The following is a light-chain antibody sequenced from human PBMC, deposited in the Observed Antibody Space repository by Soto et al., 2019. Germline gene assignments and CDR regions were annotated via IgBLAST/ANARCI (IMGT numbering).Light chain of an antibody. CDR2: EDN. CDR3: HSYDSSNHWV. V-gene: IGLV6-57*04. J-gene: IGLJ3*02. Sequence: NFMLTQPHSVSESPGKTVTISCTRSSGSIASNYVQWYQQRPGSAPTTVIYEDNQRPSGVPDRFSGSIDSSSNSASLTISGLKTEDDAYYYCHSYDSSNHWVFGGGTKLTVL. CDR1: SGSIASNY.